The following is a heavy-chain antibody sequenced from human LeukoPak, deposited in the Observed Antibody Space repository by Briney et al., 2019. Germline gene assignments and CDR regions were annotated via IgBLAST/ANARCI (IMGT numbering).Heavy chain of an antibody. CDR3: ARHDRRSILVVVAAKIDYYYGMDV. V-gene: IGHV4-39*01. Sequence: SETLSLTCTVSGGSISSSSYYWGWIRQPPGKGLEWIESIYYSGSTYYNPSLRSRVTISVDTSKNQFSLKLSSVTAADTAVYYCARHDRRSILVVVAAKIDYYYGMDVWGQGTTVTVSS. CDR1: GGSISSSSYY. J-gene: IGHJ6*02. CDR2: IYYSGST. D-gene: IGHD2-15*01.